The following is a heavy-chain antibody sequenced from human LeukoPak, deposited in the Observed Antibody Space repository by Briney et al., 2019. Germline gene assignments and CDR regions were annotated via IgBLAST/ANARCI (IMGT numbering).Heavy chain of an antibody. J-gene: IGHJ4*02. D-gene: IGHD6-13*01. CDR2: ISWNSGSI. CDR1: GFTFDDYA. CDR3: AKDSSSWYYFDY. Sequence: GGSQRLSCAASGFTFDDYAMHWVRQAPGKGLEWVSGISWNSGSIGYADSVKGRFTISRDNAKNSLYLQMNSLRAEDTALYYCAKDSSSWYYFDYWGQGTLVTVSS. V-gene: IGHV3-9*01.